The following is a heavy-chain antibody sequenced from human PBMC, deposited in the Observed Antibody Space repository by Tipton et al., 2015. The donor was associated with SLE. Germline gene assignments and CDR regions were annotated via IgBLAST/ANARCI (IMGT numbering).Heavy chain of an antibody. CDR2: ISSSSSTI. CDR3: AIAAAASAAFDI. V-gene: IGHV3-48*01. Sequence: SLRLSCAASGFTFSSYSMNWVRQAPGKGLEWVSYISSSSSTIYYADSVKGRFTISRDNAKNSLYLQMNSLRAEDTAVYYCAIAAAASAAFDIWGQGTMVTVSS. J-gene: IGHJ3*02. D-gene: IGHD6-13*01. CDR1: GFTFSSYS.